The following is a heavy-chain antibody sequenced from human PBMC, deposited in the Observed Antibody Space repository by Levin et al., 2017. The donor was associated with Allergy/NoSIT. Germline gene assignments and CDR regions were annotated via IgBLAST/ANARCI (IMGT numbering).Heavy chain of an antibody. V-gene: IGHV1-69*01. J-gene: IGHJ3*02. CDR2: IIPIFGTA. Sequence: KISCKASGGTFSSYAISWVRQAPGQGLEWMGGIIPIFGTANYAQKFQGRVTITADESTSTAYMELSSLRSEDTAVYYCARETVVVTAIAAFDIWGQGTMVTVSS. D-gene: IGHD2-21*02. CDR1: GGTFSSYA. CDR3: ARETVVVTAIAAFDI.